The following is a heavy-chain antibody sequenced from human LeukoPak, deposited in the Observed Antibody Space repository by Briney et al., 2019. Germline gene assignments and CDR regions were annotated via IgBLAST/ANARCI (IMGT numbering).Heavy chain of an antibody. Sequence: GGSLRLSCAASGFTFSSYSMNWVRQAPGKGLEWVSYISSSSSTIYYADSVKGRFTISRDNSKNSLYLQMNSLRAGDTAVYYCARDPVRRALDYWGQGTLVTVSS. CDR2: ISSSSSTI. D-gene: IGHD4-23*01. V-gene: IGHV3-48*04. CDR3: ARDPVRRALDY. J-gene: IGHJ4*02. CDR1: GFTFSSYS.